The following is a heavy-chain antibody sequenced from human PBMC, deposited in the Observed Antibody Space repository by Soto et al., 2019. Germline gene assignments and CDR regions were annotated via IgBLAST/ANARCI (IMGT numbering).Heavy chain of an antibody. CDR3: AKATSGGFGELLLPFDY. J-gene: IGHJ4*02. Sequence: GSLRLSCAASGFTFSSYAMSWVRQAPGKGLEWVSAISGSGGSTYYADSVKGRFTISRDNSKNTLYLQMNSLRAEDTAVYYCAKATSGGFGELLLPFDYWGQGTLVTVSS. V-gene: IGHV3-23*01. CDR1: GFTFSSYA. D-gene: IGHD3-10*01. CDR2: ISGSGGST.